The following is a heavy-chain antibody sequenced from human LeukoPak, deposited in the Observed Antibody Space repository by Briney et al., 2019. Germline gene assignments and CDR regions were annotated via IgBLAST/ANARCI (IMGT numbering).Heavy chain of an antibody. Sequence: GGSLRLSCAASGFTFSSYAMHWVRQAPGKGLEWVAVISYDGSNKYYADSVKGRFTISRDNSKNTLYLQMNSLRAEDTAVYYCARIAGGYYDSSGYYFPLYYFDYWGQGTLVTVSS. J-gene: IGHJ4*02. D-gene: IGHD3-22*01. CDR1: GFTFSSYA. CDR3: ARIAGGYYDSSGYYFPLYYFDY. CDR2: ISYDGSNK. V-gene: IGHV3-30*04.